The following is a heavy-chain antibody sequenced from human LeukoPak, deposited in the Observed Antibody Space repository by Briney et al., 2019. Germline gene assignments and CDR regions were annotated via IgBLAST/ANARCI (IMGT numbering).Heavy chain of an antibody. Sequence: PGGSLRLSCAASGFTPSSYWMSCVGQAPGTGGEWGANIKQDVSEKYYVDSVKGRFTISRDNAKNSLYLHMNSLRAEDTAVYYCARGGADWLLYNDAFDIWGQGTMVTVSS. CDR1: GFTPSSYW. CDR2: IKQDVSEK. J-gene: IGHJ3*02. CDR3: ARGGADWLLYNDAFDI. V-gene: IGHV3-7*03. D-gene: IGHD3/OR15-3a*01.